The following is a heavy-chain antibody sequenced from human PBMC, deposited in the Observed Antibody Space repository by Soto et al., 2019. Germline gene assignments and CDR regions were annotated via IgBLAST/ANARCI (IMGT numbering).Heavy chain of an antibody. Sequence: SETLSLTCSVSSGSISSNSYLWGWIRQPPGKGLEWIGAILYSGDTYYSESLKSRVTMSVDTAKNQFSLKLNSVTAADTAVYYCARQGRNTKIVILRHYATDFWGQGTAVTVSS. CDR1: SGSISSNSYL. CDR2: ILYSGDT. J-gene: IGHJ6*02. CDR3: ARQGRNTKIVILRHYATDF. V-gene: IGHV4-39*01. D-gene: IGHD3-22*01.